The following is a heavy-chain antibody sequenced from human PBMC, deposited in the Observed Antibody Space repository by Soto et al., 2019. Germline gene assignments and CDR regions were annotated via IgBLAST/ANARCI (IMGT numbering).Heavy chain of an antibody. D-gene: IGHD3-10*01. V-gene: IGHV1-69*01. CDR3: AREVDYYGSGSYYNGYYYYGMDV. J-gene: IGHJ6*02. Sequence: QVQLVQSGAEVKKPGSSVKVSCKASGGTFSSYAISWVRQAPGQGLEWMGGIIPIFGTANYAQKFQGRVTITADESTRTAYMELSSLRSEDTAVYYCAREVDYYGSGSYYNGYYYYGMDVWGQGTTVTVSS. CDR1: GGTFSSYA. CDR2: IIPIFGTA.